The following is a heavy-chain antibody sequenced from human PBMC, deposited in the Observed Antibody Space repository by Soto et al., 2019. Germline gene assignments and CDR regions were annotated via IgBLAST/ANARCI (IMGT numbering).Heavy chain of an antibody. CDR3: ARAREQEYSSAIFFDI. Sequence: PGRSLRLSCAAAGLTVSSSYMSWVRQAPGKGLQWVSVIYSAGNTYYANSVKGRFTISRDISTNMVYLQMSSLTDEDTAVYYCARAREQEYSSAIFFDIWGQGALVTASS. J-gene: IGHJ4*02. CDR2: IYSAGNT. D-gene: IGHD5-18*01. CDR1: GLTVSSSY. V-gene: IGHV3-53*01.